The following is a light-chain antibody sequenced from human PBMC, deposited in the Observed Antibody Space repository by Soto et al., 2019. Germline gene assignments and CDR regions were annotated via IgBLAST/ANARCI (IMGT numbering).Light chain of an antibody. CDR1: QGIGNY. CDR3: QQLSRYPLT. CDR2: SAS. Sequence: DIQMTQSPSALSASIRDRVTITCRASQGIGNYVAWFQVKPGKVPKRLIYSASTLQSGVPSRFSGSGSETEFSLTIRALQPEDFATYYCQQLSRYPLTFGGGTKVDIK. V-gene: IGKV1-17*03. J-gene: IGKJ4*01.